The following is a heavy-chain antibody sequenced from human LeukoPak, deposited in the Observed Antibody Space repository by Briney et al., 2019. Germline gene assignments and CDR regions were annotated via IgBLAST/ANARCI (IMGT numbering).Heavy chain of an antibody. D-gene: IGHD3-10*01. V-gene: IGHV4-34*01. J-gene: IGHJ4*02. CDR1: GGSFSGYY. CDR3: ARGVRIARQED. Sequence: PSETLSLTCAVYGGSFSGYYWSWIRQPPGKGLEWIGEINHRGSTNYNPSLKSRVTISVDTSKIQFSLKLSSVTAADTAVYYCARGVRIARQEDWGQGTLVTVSS. CDR2: INHRGST.